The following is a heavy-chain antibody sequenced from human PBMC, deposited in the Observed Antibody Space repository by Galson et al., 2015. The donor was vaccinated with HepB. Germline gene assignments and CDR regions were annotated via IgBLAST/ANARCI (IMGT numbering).Heavy chain of an antibody. D-gene: IGHD3-22*01. J-gene: IGHJ3*01. CDR2: INGGYGNT. V-gene: IGHV1-3*01. Sequence: SVKVSCKASGYSFISYAIHWVRQAPGQRLEWMGWINGGYGNTKFSQKFKGRVPFTRDTSASTAYMELSSLRSEDTAVYYCARAGDYYDSRGFISDAFEVWGQGTMVTVSS. CDR3: ARAGDYYDSRGFISDAFEV. CDR1: GYSFISYA.